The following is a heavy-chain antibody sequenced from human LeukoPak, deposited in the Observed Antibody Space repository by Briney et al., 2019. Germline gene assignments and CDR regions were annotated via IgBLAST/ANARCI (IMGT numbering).Heavy chain of an antibody. CDR1: GYTFTSFV. V-gene: IGHV1-18*01. D-gene: IGHD5-18*01. CDR2: ISAFNGNT. Sequence: ASVKVSCKASGYTFTSFVISWLRQAPGQGLEWMGWISAFNGNTNYAQKLQGRITMTTDTSTSTAYMELRSLRSDDTAVYYCARGGTVVDTANPFDFWGQGTLVTVSS. J-gene: IGHJ4*02. CDR3: ARGGTVVDTANPFDF.